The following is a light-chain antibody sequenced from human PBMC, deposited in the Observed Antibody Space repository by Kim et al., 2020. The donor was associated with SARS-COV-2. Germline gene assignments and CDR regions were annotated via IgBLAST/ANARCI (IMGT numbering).Light chain of an antibody. CDR1: QSVTSSN. CDR2: GTS. J-gene: IGKJ1*01. V-gene: IGKV3-20*01. Sequence: EIVLTQSPGTLSLSPGERGTLSCRASQSVTSSNLAWYQQKPGQAPRLLIYGTSSRATGIPDRFSGSGSGTDFTLTISRLEPEDFAVYYCQQYGSSSWTFGQGTKVDIK. CDR3: QQYGSSSWT.